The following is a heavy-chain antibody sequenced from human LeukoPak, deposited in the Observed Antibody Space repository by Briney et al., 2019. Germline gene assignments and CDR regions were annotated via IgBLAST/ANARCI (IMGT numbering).Heavy chain of an antibody. CDR3: ARDPGDSSSWYGGY. J-gene: IGHJ4*02. D-gene: IGHD6-13*01. Sequence: GGSLRLSCAASGFTFSSYSMNWVRQAPGKGLEWVSSISSSSSYIYYADSVKGRLTISRDNAKNSLYLQMNSLRAEDTAVYYCARDPGDSSSWYGGYWGQGTLVTVSS. CDR2: ISSSSSYI. V-gene: IGHV3-21*01. CDR1: GFTFSSYS.